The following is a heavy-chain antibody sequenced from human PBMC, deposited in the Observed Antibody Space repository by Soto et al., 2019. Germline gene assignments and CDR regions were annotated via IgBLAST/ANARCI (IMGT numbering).Heavy chain of an antibody. CDR3: AREGRTTVPSYYFDY. D-gene: IGHD4-17*01. J-gene: IGHJ4*02. CDR2: INPSGGST. CDR1: GYAFTSYY. Sequence: ASVKVSCKASGYAFTSYYMHWVRQAPGQGLEWMGIINPSGGSTSYAQKFQGRVTMTRDTSTSTVYMELSSLRSEDTAVYYCAREGRTTVPSYYFDYWGQGTLVNVSS. V-gene: IGHV1-46*01.